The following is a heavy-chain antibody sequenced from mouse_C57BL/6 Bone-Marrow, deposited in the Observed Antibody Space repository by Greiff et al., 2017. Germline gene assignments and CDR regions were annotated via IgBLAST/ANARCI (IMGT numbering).Heavy chain of an antibody. V-gene: IGHV1-69*01. J-gene: IGHJ2*01. CDR1: GYTFTSYW. CDR3: AREGVY. Sequence: QVQLQQPGAELVMPGASVKLSCKASGYTFTSYWMHWVKQRPGQGLEWIGEIDPSDSYTNYNQKFKGQSTLPVDKSSSTAYMQLSSLTSEDSAVYYCAREGVYGGQGTTLTVSA. CDR2: IDPSDSYT.